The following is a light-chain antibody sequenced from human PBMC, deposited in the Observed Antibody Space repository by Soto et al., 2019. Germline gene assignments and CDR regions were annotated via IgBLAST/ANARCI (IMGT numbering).Light chain of an antibody. V-gene: IGKV1-5*03. CDR3: QQYDSSPWT. CDR1: QSVSSW. J-gene: IGKJ1*01. CDR2: KAS. Sequence: DIQMTQSPSTLSASVGDRVTITCRASQSVSSWLAWYQQKPGQAPKLLIHKASSLESGVPSSFSGSGSGTEFTLTISSLQPDDFAIYYCQQYDSSPWTFCQGTKVEIK.